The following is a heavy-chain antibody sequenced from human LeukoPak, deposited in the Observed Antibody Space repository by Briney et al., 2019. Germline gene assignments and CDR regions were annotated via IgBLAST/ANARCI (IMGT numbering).Heavy chain of an antibody. D-gene: IGHD4-23*01. CDR3: ARRGYGGRYYYYYGMDV. J-gene: IGHJ6*02. Sequence: GESLKISCKGSGYSFTSYWIGWVRQMPGKGLEWMGIIYPGDSDTRYSPSFQGQVTISADKFISTAYLQWSSLKASDTAMYYCARRGYGGRYYYYYGMDVWGQGTTVTVSS. V-gene: IGHV5-51*01. CDR2: IYPGDSDT. CDR1: GYSFTSYW.